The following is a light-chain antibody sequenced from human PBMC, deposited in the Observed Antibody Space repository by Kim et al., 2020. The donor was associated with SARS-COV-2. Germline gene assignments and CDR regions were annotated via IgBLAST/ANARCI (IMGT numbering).Light chain of an antibody. J-gene: IGLJ2*01. Sequence: QLITISGPGTTSDVGGYNYVSWYQQHPGKAPKLMIYDVSNRPSGVSNRFSGSKSGNTASLTISGLQAEDEADYYCSSYTSSSTLVVFGGGTQLTVL. CDR1: TSDVGGYNY. V-gene: IGLV2-14*03. CDR2: DVS. CDR3: SSYTSSSTLVV.